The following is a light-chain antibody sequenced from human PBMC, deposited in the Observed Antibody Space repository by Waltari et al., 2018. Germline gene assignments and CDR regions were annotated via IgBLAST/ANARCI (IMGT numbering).Light chain of an antibody. CDR1: SSDVGGYNY. CDR2: DVS. J-gene: IGLJ2*01. CDR3: SSYTSSSTLNVV. V-gene: IGLV2-14*01. Sequence: QSALTQPASVSGSPGQSITSSCTGTSSDVGGYNYVSRYQQHPGKAPKLMIYDVSNRPSGVSNRFSGSKSGNTASLTISGLQAEDEADYYCSSYTSSSTLNVVFGGGTKLTVL.